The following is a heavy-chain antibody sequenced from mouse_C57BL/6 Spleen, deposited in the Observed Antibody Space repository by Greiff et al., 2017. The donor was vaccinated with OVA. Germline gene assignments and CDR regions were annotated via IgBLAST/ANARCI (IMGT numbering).Heavy chain of an antibody. D-gene: IGHD3-2*02. Sequence: VQLQQSGPELVKPGASVKISCKASGHAFSSSWMNWVKQRPGKGLEWIGRIYPGDGDTNYNGKFKGKATLTADKSSSTAYMQLSSLTSEDSAVYFCARGDSSGYDYAMDYWGQGTSVTVSS. CDR3: ARGDSSGYDYAMDY. V-gene: IGHV1-82*01. CDR1: GHAFSSSW. J-gene: IGHJ4*01. CDR2: IYPGDGDT.